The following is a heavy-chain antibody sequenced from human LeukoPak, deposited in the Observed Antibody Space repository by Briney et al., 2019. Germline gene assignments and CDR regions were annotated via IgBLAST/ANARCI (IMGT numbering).Heavy chain of an antibody. Sequence: SETLSLTCTVSGGSISSYYWSWIRQPPGKGLEWIGYIYYSGSTNYNPSLKSRVTISVDTSKNQFSLKLSSVTAAHTAVYYCARGEGIYYGSGSYAFDIWGQGTMVTVSS. V-gene: IGHV4-59*08. CDR3: ARGEGIYYGSGSYAFDI. D-gene: IGHD3-10*01. J-gene: IGHJ3*02. CDR2: IYYSGST. CDR1: GGSISSYY.